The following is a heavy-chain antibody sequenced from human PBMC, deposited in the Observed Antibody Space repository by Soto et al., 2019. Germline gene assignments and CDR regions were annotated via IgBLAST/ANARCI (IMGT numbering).Heavy chain of an antibody. CDR3: AHEKSGRGTEPFEY. D-gene: IGHD1-1*01. Sequence: QITLKESGPTLVKPTQTLTLTCSFSGFSLSTSGVGVGWIRQPPGKAPQWLALIYWNDDKRYTPSLRSRLTVTKDTSKNQVVLTMTNMDPVDTATYFCAHEKSGRGTEPFEYWGPGTLVTVSS. CDR1: GFSLSTSGVG. V-gene: IGHV2-5*01. J-gene: IGHJ4*02. CDR2: IYWNDDK.